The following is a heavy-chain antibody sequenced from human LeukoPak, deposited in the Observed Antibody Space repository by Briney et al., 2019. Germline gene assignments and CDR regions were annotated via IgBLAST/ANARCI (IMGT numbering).Heavy chain of an antibody. CDR2: IIPIFGTA. Sequence: GASVKVSCKASGGTFSSYAISWVRQAPGQGLEWMGGIIPIFGTANYAQKFQGRVTITTDESTSTAYMELSSLRSEDTAVYYCATHSSSPDYYYYYYMDVWGKGTTVTVSS. CDR1: GGTFSSYA. CDR3: ATHSSSPDYYYYYYMDV. V-gene: IGHV1-69*05. J-gene: IGHJ6*03. D-gene: IGHD6-6*01.